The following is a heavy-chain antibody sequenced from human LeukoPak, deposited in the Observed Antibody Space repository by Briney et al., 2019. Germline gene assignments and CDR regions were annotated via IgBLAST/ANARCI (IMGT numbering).Heavy chain of an antibody. V-gene: IGHV1-69*04. Sequence: GSSVKVSCKASGGTFISYAISWVRQAPGQGLEWMGRIIPNRGITNYAQYFKGRFTITADKTTSTACMELSSLRTEDTAVYYCARQQPPRWTSYGMDVWGQGTPVTVSS. J-gene: IGHJ6*02. CDR2: IIPNRGIT. CDR1: GGTFISYA. CDR3: ARQQPPRWTSYGMDV. D-gene: IGHD6-13*01.